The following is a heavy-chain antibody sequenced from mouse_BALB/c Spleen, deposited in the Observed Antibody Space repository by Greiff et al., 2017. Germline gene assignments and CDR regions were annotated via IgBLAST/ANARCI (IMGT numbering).Heavy chain of an antibody. CDR1: GFSLTSYG. CDR3: ARVYYRYDGPYAMDY. V-gene: IGHV2-9*02. J-gene: IGHJ4*01. CDR2: IWAGGST. D-gene: IGHD2-14*01. Sequence: QVQLQQSGPGLVAPSQSLSITCTVSGFSLTSYGVHWVRQPPGKGLEWLGVIWAGGSTNYNSALMSRLSISKDNSKSQVFLKMNSLQTDDTAMYYGARVYYRYDGPYAMDYWGQGTSVTVSS.